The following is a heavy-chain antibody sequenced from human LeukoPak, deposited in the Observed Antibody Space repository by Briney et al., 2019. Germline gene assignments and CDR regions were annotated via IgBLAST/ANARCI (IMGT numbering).Heavy chain of an antibody. Sequence: GGSLRLSCAASGFTFSSYSMNWVRQAPGKGLEWVSYISSSSCTIYYADSVKGRFTISRDNAKNSLYLQMNSLRAEDTAVYYCARGTAARRGDAFDIWGQGTTVTVSS. CDR2: ISSSSCTI. CDR3: ARGTAARRGDAFDI. J-gene: IGHJ3*02. V-gene: IGHV3-48*01. D-gene: IGHD6-6*01. CDR1: GFTFSSYS.